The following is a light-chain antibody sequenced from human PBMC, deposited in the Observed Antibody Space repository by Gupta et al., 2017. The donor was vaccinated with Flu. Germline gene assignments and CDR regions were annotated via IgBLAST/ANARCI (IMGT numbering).Light chain of an antibody. J-gene: IGLJ3*02. V-gene: IGLV1-47*01. CDR2: RNN. CDR3: AVLDDSLRYWV. Sequence: QSVLTQQPSASGQRGQSVTIACSGSSSNVGTNSLYWYQHLPGTAPRLLIYRNNQRPSGVPDRFSVSTSGTTGSLAISGLRSEDEGDYHCAVLDDSLRYWVFGGGTKVTVL. CDR1: SSNVGTNS.